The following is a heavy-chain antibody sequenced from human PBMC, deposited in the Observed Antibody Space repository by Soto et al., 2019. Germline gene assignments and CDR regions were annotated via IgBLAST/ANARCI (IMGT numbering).Heavy chain of an antibody. CDR2: ISGSGGST. CDR1: GFTFIRYA. CDR3: AKYEVGAGYYYYYGMDV. V-gene: IGHV3-23*01. Sequence: GGSLRLSCAACGFTFIRYAISWVRQAQWKGLEWGSAISGSGGSTYYANSVEGRFTISRDKSKNTLYQQMNSLRAEDTAVYYCAKYEVGAGYYYYYGMDVWGQGTTVTVSS. D-gene: IGHD1-26*01. J-gene: IGHJ6*02.